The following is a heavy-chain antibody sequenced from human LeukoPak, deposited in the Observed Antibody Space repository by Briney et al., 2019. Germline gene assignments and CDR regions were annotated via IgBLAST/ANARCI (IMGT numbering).Heavy chain of an antibody. CDR2: IVVGSGNT. V-gene: IGHV1-58*02. CDR3: AAGSDYYDSSGKRPDY. D-gene: IGHD3-22*01. CDR1: GYTFTSYG. J-gene: IGHJ4*02. Sequence: SVKVSCKASGYTFTSYGISWVRQAPGQGLGWIGWIVVGSGNTNYAQKFQERVTITRDMSTSTAYMELSSLRSEDTAVYYCAAGSDYYDSSGKRPDYWGQGTLVTVSS.